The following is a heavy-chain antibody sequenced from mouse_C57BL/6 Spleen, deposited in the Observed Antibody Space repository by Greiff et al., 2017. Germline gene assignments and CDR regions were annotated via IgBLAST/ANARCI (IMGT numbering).Heavy chain of an antibody. Sequence: QVQLKQSGAELAKPGASVKLSCKASGYTFTSYWMHWVKQRPGQGLEWIGYINPSSGYTKYNQKFKDKATLTADKSSSTAYMQLSSLTYEDSAVYYCARSRAYDGNYFDYWGQGTTLTVSS. CDR1: GYTFTSYW. CDR2: INPSSGYT. D-gene: IGHD2-12*01. V-gene: IGHV1-7*01. J-gene: IGHJ2*01. CDR3: ARSRAYDGNYFDY.